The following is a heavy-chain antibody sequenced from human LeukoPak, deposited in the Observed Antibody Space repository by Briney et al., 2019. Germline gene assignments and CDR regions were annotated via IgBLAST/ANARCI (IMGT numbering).Heavy chain of an antibody. V-gene: IGHV3-74*01. CDR2: INPDGSRT. CDR3: AKTPDYYDSSGYRDWYFDL. CDR1: KFSFTSYW. Sequence: GGSLRLSCAASKFSFTSYWMHWVRQAPGKGLVWVSRINPDGSRTNYADSVEGRFTISRDNSKNTLYLQMNSLRAEDTAVYYCAKTPDYYDSSGYRDWYFDLWGRGTLVTVSS. J-gene: IGHJ2*01. D-gene: IGHD3-22*01.